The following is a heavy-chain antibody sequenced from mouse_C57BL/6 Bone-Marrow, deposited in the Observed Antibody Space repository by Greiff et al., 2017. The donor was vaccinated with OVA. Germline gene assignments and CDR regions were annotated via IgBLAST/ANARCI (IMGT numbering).Heavy chain of an antibody. CDR3: ARRGKSTMVTTSYYFDY. J-gene: IGHJ2*01. Sequence: QVQLQQSGAELVRPGTSVKVSCKASGYAFTNYLIEWVKQRPGQGLEWIGVINPGSGGTNYNEKFKGKATLTADKSSSTAYMQLSSLTSEDSAVYFCARRGKSTMVTTSYYFDYWGQGTTLTVSS. CDR1: GYAFTNYL. CDR2: INPGSGGT. D-gene: IGHD2-2*01. V-gene: IGHV1-54*01.